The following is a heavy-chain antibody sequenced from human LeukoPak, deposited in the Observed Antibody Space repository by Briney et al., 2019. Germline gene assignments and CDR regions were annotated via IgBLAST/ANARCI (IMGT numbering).Heavy chain of an antibody. D-gene: IGHD2-2*01. CDR3: AKHPYCSSTSCYFDY. CDR1: GFTFSSYG. Sequence: GGSLRLFCAASGFTFSSYGMHWVRQAPGKGLEWVAFIRYDGSNKYYADSVKGRFTISRDNSKNTLYLQMNSLRAEDTAVYYCAKHPYCSSTSCYFDYWGQGTLVTVSS. V-gene: IGHV3-30*02. J-gene: IGHJ4*02. CDR2: IRYDGSNK.